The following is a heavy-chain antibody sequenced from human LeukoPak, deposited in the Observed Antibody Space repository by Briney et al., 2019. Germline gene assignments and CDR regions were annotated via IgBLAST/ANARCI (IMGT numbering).Heavy chain of an antibody. V-gene: IGHV3-23*01. CDR3: AKDRGYSSSWFFDY. Sequence: GGSLGLSCVASGFIFSSYNINWVRLAPGKGLEWVSAISGSGGSTYYADSVKGRFTISRDNSKNTLYLQMNSLRAEDTAVYYCAKDRGYSSSWFFDYWGQGTLVTVSS. CDR2: ISGSGGST. CDR1: GFIFSSYN. D-gene: IGHD6-13*01. J-gene: IGHJ4*02.